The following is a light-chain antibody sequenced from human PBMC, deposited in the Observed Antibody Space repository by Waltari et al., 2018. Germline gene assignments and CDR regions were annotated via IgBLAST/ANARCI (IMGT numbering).Light chain of an antibody. Sequence: QSALTQPRSVSGSPGQSITISCTGTSSDVGGYTYVHWYQQHPGKAPKLMIYDVSKRPSGVPDRFSGSKSGNTASLTISGLQAEDEAEYHCCSYAGNYTEVFGGGTKLTVL. CDR1: SSDVGGYTY. J-gene: IGLJ3*02. V-gene: IGLV2-11*01. CDR3: CSYAGNYTEV. CDR2: DVS.